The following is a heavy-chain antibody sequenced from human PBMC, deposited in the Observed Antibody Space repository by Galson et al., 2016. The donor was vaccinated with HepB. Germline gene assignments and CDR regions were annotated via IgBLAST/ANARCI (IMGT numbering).Heavy chain of an antibody. CDR3: GRWYYDAS. J-gene: IGHJ3*01. D-gene: IGHD3-16*01. CDR2: IDNSAGST. Sequence: SLRLSCAASGFTFRSYAMNWVRQAPGKGLQWVSAIDNSAGSTYYADSVKGRFTISRDNSKNTLYLQMKSLRAADTAIYYCGRWYYDASWGQGTMVTVS. CDR1: GFTFRSYA. V-gene: IGHV3-23*01.